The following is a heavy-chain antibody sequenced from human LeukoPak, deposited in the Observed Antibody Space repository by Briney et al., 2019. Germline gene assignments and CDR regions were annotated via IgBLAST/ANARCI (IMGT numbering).Heavy chain of an antibody. V-gene: IGHV4-59*01. J-gene: IGHJ4*02. Sequence: SETLSLTCTVSGGSISTYYWSWIRQPPGEGLEWIGFIYYSGSTNQNPSLRSRVTISVDTSKNQFSLKLNSVTAADTAVYYCARGPLMVRGPFDYWGQGTLVTVSS. CDR1: GGSISTYY. CDR3: ARGPLMVRGPFDY. CDR2: IYYSGST. D-gene: IGHD3-10*01.